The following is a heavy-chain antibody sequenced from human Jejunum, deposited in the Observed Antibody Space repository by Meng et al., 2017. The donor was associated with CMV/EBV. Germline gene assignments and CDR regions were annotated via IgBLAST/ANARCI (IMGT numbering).Heavy chain of an antibody. V-gene: IGHV4-30-4*08. D-gene: IGHD3-22*01. Sequence: GSFTNSGHYSWSWVRQAPGKGLEWIGYISYNGSTSYSPSLKTRIDMSIDTSKAQFSLKMSSVTAADTAVYYCVSFYYDRSGHNWFDPWGRGTLVTVSS. CDR3: VSFYYDRSGHNWFDP. J-gene: IGHJ5*02. CDR2: ISYNGST. CDR1: GSFTNSGHYS.